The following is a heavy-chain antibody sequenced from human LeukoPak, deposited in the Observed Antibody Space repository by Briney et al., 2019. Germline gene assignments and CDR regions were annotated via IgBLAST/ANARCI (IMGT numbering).Heavy chain of an antibody. CDR1: GFTFSSYG. Sequence: GGSLRLSCAASGFTFSSYGMSWVRQAPGKGLEWVSAISGSGGSTYYADSVKGRFTISRDNSKNTLYLQMNSLRAEDTAVYYCAKDSTTVPYYYYYMDVWGKGTTVTVSS. D-gene: IGHD4-17*01. J-gene: IGHJ6*03. CDR2: ISGSGGST. V-gene: IGHV3-23*01. CDR3: AKDSTTVPYYYYYMDV.